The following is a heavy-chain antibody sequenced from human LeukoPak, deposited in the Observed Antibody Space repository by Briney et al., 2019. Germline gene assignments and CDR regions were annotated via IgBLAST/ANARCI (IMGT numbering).Heavy chain of an antibody. CDR3: ATDYGSGTYYTLDC. J-gene: IGHJ4*02. CDR1: GFTFSSYA. CDR2: ISYDGSNK. V-gene: IGHV3-30*14. D-gene: IGHD3-10*01. Sequence: GGSLRLSCAASGFTFSSYAMHWVRQAPGKGLEWVAVISYDGSNKYYADSVKGRFTISRDNSKNTLYLQMNSLRAEDTAVYYCATDYGSGTYYTLDCWGQGTLVTVSS.